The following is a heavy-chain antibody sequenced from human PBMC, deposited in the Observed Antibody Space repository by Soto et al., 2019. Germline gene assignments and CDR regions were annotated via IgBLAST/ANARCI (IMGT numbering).Heavy chain of an antibody. V-gene: IGHV1-18*01. CDR2: ISAYNGNT. CDR3: ARGIAAAGTLGWFDP. J-gene: IGHJ5*02. Sequence: ASVKVSCKASGYTFTSYGISWVRQAPGQGLEWMGWISAYNGNTNYAQKLQGRVTMTTDTSTSTAYMELRSLRSDDTAVYYCARGIAAAGTLGWFDPWRQGTLVTFS. D-gene: IGHD6-13*01. CDR1: GYTFTSYG.